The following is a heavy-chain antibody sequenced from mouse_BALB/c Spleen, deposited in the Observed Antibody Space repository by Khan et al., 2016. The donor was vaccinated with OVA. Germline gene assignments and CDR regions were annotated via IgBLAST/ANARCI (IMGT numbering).Heavy chain of an antibody. D-gene: IGHD1-1*01. CDR3: TRSYFNGYYFDQ. Sequence: EVQLVESGGDLVQPGGSRKLSCVASGFTFSSFGMHWIRQAPEKGLEWVAYISGDSHTIYYADTVKGRFTISSDNPKHTLFLQMTSLRSEDMARYYCTRSYFNGYYFDQWGQGTTLTVSS. CDR2: ISGDSHTI. CDR1: GFTFSSFG. V-gene: IGHV5-17*02. J-gene: IGHJ2*01.